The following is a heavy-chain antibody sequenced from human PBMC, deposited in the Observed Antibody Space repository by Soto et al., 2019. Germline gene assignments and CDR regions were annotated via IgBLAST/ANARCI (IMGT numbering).Heavy chain of an antibody. V-gene: IGHV4-30-4*01. J-gene: IGHJ5*02. Sequence: SETLSLTCTVSGGSISSGNYYWSWVRQPPGKGLEWIGYIYYSGRTYYNPSLKSRVTISVDTSKNQFSLKLSSVSAADTAVYYCARTYQYASNWFDPWGQGTLVTVSS. D-gene: IGHD3-16*01. CDR1: GGSISSGNYY. CDR2: IYYSGRT. CDR3: ARTYQYASNWFDP.